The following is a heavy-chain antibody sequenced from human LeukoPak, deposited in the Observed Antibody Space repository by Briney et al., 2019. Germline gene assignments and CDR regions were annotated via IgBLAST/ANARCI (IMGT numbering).Heavy chain of an antibody. CDR3: AKAPYYYYYYYMDV. CDR1: GFTFSSYA. V-gene: IGHV3-23*01. J-gene: IGHJ6*03. Sequence: GGSLRPSCAASGFTFSSYAMSWVRQAPGKGLEWVSAISGSGGSTYYADSVKGRFTISRDNSKNTLYLQMNSLRAEDTAVYYCAKAPYYYYYYYMDVWGKGTTVTVSS. CDR2: ISGSGGST.